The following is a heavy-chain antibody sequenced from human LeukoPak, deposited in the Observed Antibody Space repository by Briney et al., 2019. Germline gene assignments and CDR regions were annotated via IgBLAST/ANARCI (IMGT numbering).Heavy chain of an antibody. Sequence: SETLYLTCAVYGGSFSGYYWSWIRQPPGKGLEWIGEINHSGSTNYNPSLKSRVTISVDTSKNQFSLKLSSVTAADTAVYYCARAEYCSSTSCYTVEYYFDYWGQGTLVTVSS. CDR2: INHSGST. CDR1: GGSFSGYY. J-gene: IGHJ4*02. D-gene: IGHD2-2*02. CDR3: ARAEYCSSTSCYTVEYYFDY. V-gene: IGHV4-34*01.